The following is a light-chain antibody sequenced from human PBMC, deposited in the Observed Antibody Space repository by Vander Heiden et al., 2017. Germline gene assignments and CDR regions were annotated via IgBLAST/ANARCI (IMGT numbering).Light chain of an antibody. CDR1: QSLLHSNGYNY. CDR3: MQDLQTPWT. Sequence: DIVMTQSPLSLPVTPGEPASISCRSSQSLLHSNGYNYLDWYLQKPGQSPQLLIYLGSNRVSGVPDRFSGSGSGTDFTLKISRVEAEDVGVYYCMQDLQTPWTPCQGTKVE. CDR2: LGS. V-gene: IGKV2-28*01. J-gene: IGKJ1*01.